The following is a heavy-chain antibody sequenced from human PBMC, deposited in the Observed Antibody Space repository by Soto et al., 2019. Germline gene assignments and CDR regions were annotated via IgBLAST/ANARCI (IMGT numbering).Heavy chain of an antibody. V-gene: IGHV1-2*04. Sequence: ASVKVSCKASGYTFTGYYMHWVRQAPGQGLEWMGWINPNSGGTNYAQKFQGWVTMTRDTSISTAYMELSRLRSDDTAVYYCARGLNYDFWSGWHYHYYMDVWGKGATVTVSS. CDR1: GYTFTGYY. CDR3: ARGLNYDFWSGWHYHYYMDV. CDR2: INPNSGGT. J-gene: IGHJ6*03. D-gene: IGHD3-3*01.